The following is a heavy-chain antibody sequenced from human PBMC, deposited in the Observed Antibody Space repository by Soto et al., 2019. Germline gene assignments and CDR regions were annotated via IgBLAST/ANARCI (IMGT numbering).Heavy chain of an antibody. CDR3: ARGGKAQGFYYGKDV. V-gene: IGHV1-69*01. CDR2: IIPIFGTA. J-gene: IGHJ6*02. D-gene: IGHD3-16*01. Sequence: QVQLVQSGAEVKKPGSSVKVSCKASEGTFSNYAISWVRQAPGQGLEWMGGIIPIFGTANYAQKFQGRVTITADESTTTAYMELSSLKSEDTAVYYCARGGKAQGFYYGKDVWRQGTTLTVSS. CDR1: EGTFSNYA.